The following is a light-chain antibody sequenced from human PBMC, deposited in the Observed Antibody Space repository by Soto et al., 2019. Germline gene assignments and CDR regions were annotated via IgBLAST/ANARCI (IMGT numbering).Light chain of an antibody. V-gene: IGLV2-14*01. CDR2: EVS. CDR1: SSDDGGDNY. Sequence: QSVLTHPASVSGSPGQSITISCTGTSSDDGGDNYVSWYQQHPGKAPKLMIYEVSNRPSGVSNRFSGSKSGNTASLTISGLQAEDEADYYCSSYTSSSIDYVFGTGTKLTVL. J-gene: IGLJ1*01. CDR3: SSYTSSSIDYV.